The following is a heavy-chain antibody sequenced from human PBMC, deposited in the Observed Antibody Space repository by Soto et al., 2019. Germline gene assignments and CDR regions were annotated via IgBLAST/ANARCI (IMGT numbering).Heavy chain of an antibody. V-gene: IGHV4-59*01. CDR2: IYYSGST. CDR3: ARRYGGNFDS. D-gene: IGHD1-26*01. J-gene: IGHJ4*02. CDR1: GGSISSYY. Sequence: QVQLQESGPGLVKPSETLSLTCTVSGGSISSYYWSWIRQPPGKGLEWIWYIYYSGSTNYNPSLKGRIPIAVDTSKTQFALDLSSVTAADTAVYYCARRYGGNFDSWGQGTLVSVSS.